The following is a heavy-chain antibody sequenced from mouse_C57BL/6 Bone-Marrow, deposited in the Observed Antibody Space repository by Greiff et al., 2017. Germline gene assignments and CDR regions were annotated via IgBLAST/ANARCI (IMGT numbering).Heavy chain of an antibody. CDR1: GYTFTDYN. V-gene: IGHV1-18*01. J-gene: IGHJ4*01. CDR2: INPNNGGT. D-gene: IGHD2-4*01. Sequence: VQLQQSGPELVKPGASVKIPCKASGYTFTDYNMDWVKQSNGKSLEWIGDINPNNGGTIYNQKFKGKATLTVDKSCSTAYMELRSLTSEDTAVYYCAREGHYDAGYYYAMDYWGQGTSVTVSS. CDR3: AREGHYDAGYYYAMDY.